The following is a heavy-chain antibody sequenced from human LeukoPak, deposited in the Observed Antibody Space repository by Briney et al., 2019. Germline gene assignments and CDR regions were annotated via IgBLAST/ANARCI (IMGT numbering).Heavy chain of an antibody. Sequence: PSETLSLTCTVSGYSISSGYYWGWIRQPPGKGLEWIGYIYYSGSTDYNPSLKSRVTISVDTSKNQFSLKLSSVTAADTAVYYCARLMVRGVIFWFDPWGQGTLVTVSS. D-gene: IGHD3-10*01. CDR1: GYSISSGYY. J-gene: IGHJ5*02. V-gene: IGHV4-38-2*02. CDR2: IYYSGST. CDR3: ARLMVRGVIFWFDP.